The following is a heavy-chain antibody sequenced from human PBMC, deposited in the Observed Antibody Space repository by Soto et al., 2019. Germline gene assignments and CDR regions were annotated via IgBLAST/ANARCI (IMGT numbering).Heavy chain of an antibody. D-gene: IGHD6-25*01. Sequence: ASVKVSCKASGGTFSSYAISWVRQAPGQGLEWMGGIIPIFGTANYAQKFQGRVTVTRNTSISTVYMELSGLRPDDTAVYYCARRKERSGPHYFDYWGQGSQVTVSS. CDR2: IIPIFGTA. CDR3: ARRKERSGPHYFDY. CDR1: GGTFSSYA. V-gene: IGHV1-69*05. J-gene: IGHJ4*02.